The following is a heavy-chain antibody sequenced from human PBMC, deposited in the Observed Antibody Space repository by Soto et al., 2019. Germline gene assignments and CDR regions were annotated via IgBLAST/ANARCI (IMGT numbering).Heavy chain of an antibody. J-gene: IGHJ5*02. V-gene: IGHV3-33*01. D-gene: IGHD3-22*01. Sequence: PGGSLRLSCAASGFTFSNYGMHWVRQAPGKGLEWVAVIWYDGSNKYYADSVKGRFTISRDNSKNTLYLQMNSLRAEDTAVYYCASTGDDYYDSSGYPSWGQGTLVTVSS. CDR2: IWYDGSNK. CDR3: ASTGDDYYDSSGYPS. CDR1: GFTFSNYG.